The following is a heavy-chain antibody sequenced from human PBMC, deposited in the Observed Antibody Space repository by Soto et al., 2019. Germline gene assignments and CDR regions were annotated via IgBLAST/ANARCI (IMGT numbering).Heavy chain of an antibody. CDR2: IYPGDSDT. J-gene: IGHJ4*02. CDR3: ARRDTDYYDSSGYYFVDY. D-gene: IGHD3-22*01. V-gene: IGHV5-51*01. Sequence: PGESLKISCKGSGYSFTSYWIGWVRQMPGKGLEWMGIIYPGDSDTRYSPSFQGQVTISADKSISTAYLQWSSLKASDTAMYYCARRDTDYYDSSGYYFVDYWGQGTLVTVS. CDR1: GYSFTSYW.